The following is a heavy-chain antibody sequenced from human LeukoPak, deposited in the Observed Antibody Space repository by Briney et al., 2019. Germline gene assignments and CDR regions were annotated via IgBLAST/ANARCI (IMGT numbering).Heavy chain of an antibody. CDR1: GGSFSGYY. D-gene: IGHD3-3*01. V-gene: IGHV4-34*01. Sequence: SETLSLTCAVYGGSFSGYYWSWIRQPPGKGLEWIGEINHSGSTYYNPSLKSRVTISVDTSKNQFSLKLSSVTAADTAVYYCAGYDFWSGYGPNWFDPWGQGTLVTVSS. CDR2: INHSGST. CDR3: AGYDFWSGYGPNWFDP. J-gene: IGHJ5*02.